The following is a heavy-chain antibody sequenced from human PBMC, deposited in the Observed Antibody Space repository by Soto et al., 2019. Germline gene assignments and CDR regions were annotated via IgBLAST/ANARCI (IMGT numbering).Heavy chain of an antibody. CDR1: GYTFTSSY. Sequence: ASVKVSCKASGYTFTSSYIHWVRQAPGQGLEWMGIINPSGGITSYAQKFQGRVTMTRDTSTSTVYMELSNLTSDDTDIYYCARRYCTSTSCYYFDFWGQGTLVTVSS. J-gene: IGHJ4*02. CDR3: ARRYCTSTSCYYFDF. D-gene: IGHD2-2*01. V-gene: IGHV1-46*01. CDR2: INPSGGIT.